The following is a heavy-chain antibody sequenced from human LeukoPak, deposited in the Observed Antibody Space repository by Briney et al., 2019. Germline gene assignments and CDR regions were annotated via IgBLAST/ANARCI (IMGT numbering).Heavy chain of an antibody. Sequence: GGSLRLSCAASGFTFSSYGMHWVRQAPSKGLEWVAVISNDGSNKYYADSVKGRFTISRDNSKNTLYLQMNSLRAEDTAVYYCANKKGDYWGQGTLVTVSS. D-gene: IGHD3-10*01. J-gene: IGHJ4*02. CDR2: ISNDGSNK. CDR3: ANKKGDY. CDR1: GFTFSSYG. V-gene: IGHV3-30*18.